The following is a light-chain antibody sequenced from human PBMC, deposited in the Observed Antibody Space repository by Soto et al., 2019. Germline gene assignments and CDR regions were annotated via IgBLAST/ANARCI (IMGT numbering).Light chain of an antibody. CDR1: QSVSSN. CDR2: GAS. V-gene: IGKV3-15*01. J-gene: IGKJ4*01. Sequence: EIVRTQSPASLSVSPGERPTLSCRSSQSVSSNLAWYQQKPGQAPRLLIYGASTRATGIPARFSGSGSGTEFTLTISSLQSEDFALYYCQQYKDWPLTFGGGTKV. CDR3: QQYKDWPLT.